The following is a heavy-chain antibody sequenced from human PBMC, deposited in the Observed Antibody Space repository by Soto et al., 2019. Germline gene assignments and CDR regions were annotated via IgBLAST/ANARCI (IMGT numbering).Heavy chain of an antibody. CDR1: GDSFADYY. CDR2: INPDSGGT. Sequence: VSVKVSGKASGDSFADYYMHWVRQAPGQGLEWMGWINPDSGGTNYAQKFQGRVTMTRDSSITTAYMELTGLRSDDTAVYYCARDQMTTVTINDYEGMDDWGQGTMVTVSS. CDR3: ARDQMTTVTINDYEGMDD. J-gene: IGHJ6*02. V-gene: IGHV1-2*02. D-gene: IGHD4-17*01.